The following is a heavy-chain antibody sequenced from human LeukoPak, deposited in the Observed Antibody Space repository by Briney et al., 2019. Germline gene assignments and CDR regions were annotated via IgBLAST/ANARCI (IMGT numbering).Heavy chain of an antibody. J-gene: IGHJ4*02. CDR2: ISSGSSYI. D-gene: IGHD5-18*01. Sequence: GGSLRLSCAASGFTFTSYSMNWVRRAPGKGLEWVSSISSGSSYIYYADSVKGRITISRDNSKNSLYLHMNSLRAEDTAIYYCARRVDTAMALDYWGQGTLVTVSS. CDR1: GFTFTSYS. V-gene: IGHV3-21*01. CDR3: ARRVDTAMALDY.